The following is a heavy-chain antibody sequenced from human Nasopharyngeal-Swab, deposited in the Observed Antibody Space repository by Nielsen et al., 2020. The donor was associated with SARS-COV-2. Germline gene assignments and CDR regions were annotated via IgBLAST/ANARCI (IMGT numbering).Heavy chain of an antibody. Sequence: GGSLRLSCAASGFTFDDYAMHWVRQAPGKGLEWVSGISWNSGSIGYADSVKGRFTISRDNSKNTLYLQMNSLRAEDTAVYYCARGDGYNYPFDYWGQGTLVTVSS. V-gene: IGHV3-9*01. J-gene: IGHJ4*02. CDR3: ARGDGYNYPFDY. CDR2: ISWNSGSI. D-gene: IGHD5-24*01. CDR1: GFTFDDYA.